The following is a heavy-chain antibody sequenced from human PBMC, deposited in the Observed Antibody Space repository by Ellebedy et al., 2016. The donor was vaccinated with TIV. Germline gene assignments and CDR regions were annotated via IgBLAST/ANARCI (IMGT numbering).Heavy chain of an antibody. J-gene: IGHJ4*02. Sequence: AASVKVSCKASGYTFTSYGISWVRQAPGQGLEWMGWISAYNGNTNYAQKFQGRVTMTRNTSISTAYMELSSLRSEDTAVYYCARSYYDSSGYYYFDYWGQGTLVTVSS. V-gene: IGHV1-18*04. CDR2: ISAYNGNT. CDR1: GYTFTSYG. CDR3: ARSYYDSSGYYYFDY. D-gene: IGHD3-22*01.